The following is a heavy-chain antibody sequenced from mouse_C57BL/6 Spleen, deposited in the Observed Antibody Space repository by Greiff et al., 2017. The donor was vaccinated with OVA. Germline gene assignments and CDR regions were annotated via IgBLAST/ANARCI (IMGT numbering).Heavy chain of an antibody. CDR2: INPSNGGT. D-gene: IGHD1-1*01. Sequence: VQLQQPGTELVKPGASVKLSCKASGYTFTSYWMHWVKKRPGQGLEWIGNINPSNGGTNYNEKFKSKATLTVNKSSSTAYMQLSSRTSEASAVYYCARDYGSSYGYFDVWGTGTTVTVSS. V-gene: IGHV1-53*01. J-gene: IGHJ1*03. CDR3: ARDYGSSYGYFDV. CDR1: GYTFTSYW.